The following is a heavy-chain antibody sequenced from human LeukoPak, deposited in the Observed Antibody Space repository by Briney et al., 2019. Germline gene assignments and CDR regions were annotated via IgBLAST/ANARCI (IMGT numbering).Heavy chain of an antibody. Sequence: SGTLSLTCAVSGDSISSSIWWSWVRQPPGKGLEWIGEIYHSGSTNYNPSLKSRVTMSVDTSKNQFSLKLSSVTAADTAVYYCARVTAADYYYYYMDVWGKGTTVTVSS. D-gene: IGHD5-18*01. CDR1: GDSISSSIW. CDR2: IYHSGST. J-gene: IGHJ6*03. CDR3: ARVTAADYYYYYMDV. V-gene: IGHV4-4*02.